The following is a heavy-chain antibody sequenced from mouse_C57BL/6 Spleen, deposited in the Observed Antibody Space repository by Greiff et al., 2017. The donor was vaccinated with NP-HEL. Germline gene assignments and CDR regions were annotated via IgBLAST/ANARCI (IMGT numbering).Heavy chain of an antibody. CDR2: ISNGGGST. Sequence: EVQRVESGGGLVQPGGSLKLSCAASGFTFSDYYMYWVRQTPEKRLEWVAYISNGGGSTYYPDTVKGRFTISRDNAKNTLYLQMSRLKSEDTAMYYCARHGDYYGSSLYYFDYWGQGTTLTVSS. V-gene: IGHV5-12*01. CDR1: GFTFSDYY. J-gene: IGHJ2*01. D-gene: IGHD1-1*01. CDR3: ARHGDYYGSSLYYFDY.